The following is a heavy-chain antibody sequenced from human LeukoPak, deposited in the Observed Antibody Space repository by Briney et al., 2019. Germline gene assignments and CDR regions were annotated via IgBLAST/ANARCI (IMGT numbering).Heavy chain of an antibody. CDR1: GYTFTSYY. J-gene: IGHJ4*02. CDR3: ARVDYSTAWYVTFDY. V-gene: IGHV1-46*01. D-gene: IGHD6-19*01. Sequence: ASVKVSCEASGYTFTSYYIHWVRQAPGQGLEWMGIINTSDGSTSYAQKFQGRVTMTRDTSTSTVYMELRSLRSEDTAVYYCARVDYSTAWYVTFDYWGQGTLVTVSS. CDR2: INTSDGST.